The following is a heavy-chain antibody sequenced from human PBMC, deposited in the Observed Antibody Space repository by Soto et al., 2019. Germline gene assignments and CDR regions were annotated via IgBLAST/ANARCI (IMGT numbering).Heavy chain of an antibody. CDR3: ARDEAAAGVFDY. Sequence: ESGGGLVQPGGSLRLSCAASGFPVSTNYMSWVRQAPGKGLEWVAAVSGGGITYYADSVKGRLTISRDNSKSTLFLQMISLRAEDTAVYYCARDEAAAGVFDYWGQGTLVTVSS. V-gene: IGHV3-66*01. CDR2: VSGGGIT. D-gene: IGHD6-13*01. CDR1: GFPVSTNY. J-gene: IGHJ4*02.